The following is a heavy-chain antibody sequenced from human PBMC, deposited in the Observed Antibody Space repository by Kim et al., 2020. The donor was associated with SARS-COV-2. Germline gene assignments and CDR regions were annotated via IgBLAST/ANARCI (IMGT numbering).Heavy chain of an antibody. V-gene: IGHV3-7*01. CDR3: ARDIYRNMKDV. CDR2: LNPDGSDK. CDR1: GLTFGSDW. D-gene: IGHD3-16*01. Sequence: GGSLRLSCAASGLTFGSDWMSWVRQAPDKGLEWVANLNPDGSDKHYVDSVKGRFTISRDNAKNSLYLQMNSLRVEDTAVYYCARDIYRNMKDVWGQGTTVIVSS. J-gene: IGHJ6*02.